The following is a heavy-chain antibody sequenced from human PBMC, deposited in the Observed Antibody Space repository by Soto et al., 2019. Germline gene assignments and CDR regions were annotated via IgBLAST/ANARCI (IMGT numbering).Heavy chain of an antibody. Sequence: GGSLRLSCAASGFTFSGSAMHWVRQASGKGLEWVGRIRSKANSYATAYAASVKGRFTISRDDSKNTAYLQMNSLKTEDTAVYYCTNAPSLIPAANSYYYYYMDVWGKGTTVTVSS. V-gene: IGHV3-73*01. J-gene: IGHJ6*03. CDR3: TNAPSLIPAANSYYYYYMDV. D-gene: IGHD2-2*01. CDR2: IRSKANSYAT. CDR1: GFTFSGSA.